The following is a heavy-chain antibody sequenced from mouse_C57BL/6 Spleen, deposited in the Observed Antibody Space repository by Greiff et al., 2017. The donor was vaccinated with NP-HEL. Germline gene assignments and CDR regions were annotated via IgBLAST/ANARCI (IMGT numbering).Heavy chain of an antibody. J-gene: IGHJ4*01. Sequence: EVMLVESEGGLVQPGSSMKLSCTASGFTFSDYYMAWVRQVPEKGLEWVANINYDGSSTYYLDSLKSRFIISRDNAKNILYLQMSSLKSEDTATYYCARDGGNLYAMDYWGQGTSVTVSS. D-gene: IGHD2-1*01. CDR2: INYDGSST. CDR1: GFTFSDYY. CDR3: ARDGGNLYAMDY. V-gene: IGHV5-16*01.